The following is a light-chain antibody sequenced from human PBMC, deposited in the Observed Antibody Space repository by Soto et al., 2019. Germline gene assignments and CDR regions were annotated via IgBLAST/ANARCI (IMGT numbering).Light chain of an antibody. CDR2: DAS. CDR1: QNINNF. J-gene: IGKJ2*01. CDR3: QQRFNWPPKYT. V-gene: IGKV3-11*01. Sequence: VLTQSPATLSLSPGDRATLSCRAGQNINNFIAWYQHKPGQAPRLLIYDASNRATGIPGRFSGSGSGTDFTLTITSLESEDFAVYYCQQRFNWPPKYTFGQGTKLEIK.